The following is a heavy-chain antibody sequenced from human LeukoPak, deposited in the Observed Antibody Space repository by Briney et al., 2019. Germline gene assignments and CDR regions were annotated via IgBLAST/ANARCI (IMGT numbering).Heavy chain of an antibody. J-gene: IGHJ1*01. Sequence: SETLSLTCAVYGGSFSGYYWSWIRQPPGKGLEWIGEINHSGSTSYNPSLKSRVTISVDTSKNQFTLKLSSVTAADTAVYYCARGLSYYDFWSGSYPRGEYFQHWGQGTLVTVSS. CDR1: GGSFSGYY. CDR2: INHSGST. CDR3: ARGLSYYDFWSGSYPRGEYFQH. D-gene: IGHD3-3*01. V-gene: IGHV4-34*01.